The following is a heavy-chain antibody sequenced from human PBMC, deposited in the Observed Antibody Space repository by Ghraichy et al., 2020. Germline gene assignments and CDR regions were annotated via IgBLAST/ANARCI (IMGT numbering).Heavy chain of an antibody. CDR2: IYYTGST. V-gene: IGHV4-39*01. D-gene: IGHD6-13*01. J-gene: IGHJ4*02. Sequence: SETLSLTCTVSGGSISYSRYYWGWIRQPPGRGLEWIENIYYTGSTYYNPSLKSRVSISVDTSKNQFSLKLSSVTAADTAVYYCARLSCSAGQFDYWGQGSLVTVSS. CDR3: ARLSCSAGQFDY. CDR1: GGSISYSRYY.